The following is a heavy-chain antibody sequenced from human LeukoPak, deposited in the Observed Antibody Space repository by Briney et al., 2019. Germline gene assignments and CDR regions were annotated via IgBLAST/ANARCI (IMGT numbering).Heavy chain of an antibody. D-gene: IGHD1-26*01. V-gene: IGHV4-59*12. CDR2: IYYSGST. J-gene: IGHJ1*01. CDR1: GGSISSYY. CDR3: ARSLELLYFQH. Sequence: PSETLSLTCTVSGGSISSYYWSWIRQPPGKGLEWIGYIYYSGSTNYNPSLESRVTISVDTPKNQFSLKLTSVTAADTAVYYCARSLELLYFQHWGQGTLVTVSS.